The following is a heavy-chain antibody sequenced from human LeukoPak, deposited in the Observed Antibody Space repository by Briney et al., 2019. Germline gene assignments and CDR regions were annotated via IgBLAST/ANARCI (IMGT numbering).Heavy chain of an antibody. J-gene: IGHJ6*03. CDR2: ISAYNGNT. CDR1: GYTFTSYG. V-gene: IGHV1-18*01. D-gene: IGHD2-2*01. CDR3: AREGCSSTSSYGHYYYYYMDV. Sequence: ASVKVSCKASGYTFTSYGISWVRQAPGQGLEWMGWISAYNGNTNYAQKLQGRVTMTTDTSTSTAYMELRSLRSDDTAVYYCAREGCSSTSSYGHYYYYYMDVWGKGTTVTVSS.